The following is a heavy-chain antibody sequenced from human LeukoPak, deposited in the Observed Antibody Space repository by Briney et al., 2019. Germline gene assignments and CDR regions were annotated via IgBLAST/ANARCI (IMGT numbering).Heavy chain of an antibody. CDR2: ISAYNGNT. J-gene: IGHJ5*02. V-gene: IGHV1-18*01. Sequence: GASVKVSCKASGYTFTSYGISWVRQAPGQGLEWMGWISAYNGNTNYAQKLQGRVTMTTDTSTSTAYMELRSLRSDDTAVYYCARDYYDSSGRNWFDPWGQGTLVTVSS. D-gene: IGHD3-22*01. CDR3: ARDYYDSSGRNWFDP. CDR1: GYTFTSYG.